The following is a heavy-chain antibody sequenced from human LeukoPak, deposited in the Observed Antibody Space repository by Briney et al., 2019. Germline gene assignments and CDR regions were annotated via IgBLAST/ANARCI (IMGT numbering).Heavy chain of an antibody. D-gene: IGHD2-21*02. CDR1: GGTFSSYA. J-gene: IGHJ6*03. V-gene: IGHV1-69*05. CDR2: IIPIFGTA. CDR3: ARGVVTVLDYYYYMDV. Sequence: SVKVSCKASGGTFSSYAISWVRQAPGQGLEWMGGIIPIFGTANYAQEFQGRVTITTDESTSTAYMELSSLRSEDTAVYYCARGVVTVLDYYYYMDVWGKGTTVTVSS.